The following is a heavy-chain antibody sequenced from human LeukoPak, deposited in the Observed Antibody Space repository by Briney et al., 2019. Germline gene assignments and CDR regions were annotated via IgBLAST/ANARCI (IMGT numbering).Heavy chain of an antibody. D-gene: IGHD6-6*01. CDR2: INWNGGST. CDR3: ARLAAARPRAYYYYYMDV. CDR1: GFTFDDYG. J-gene: IGHJ6*03. Sequence: PGGSLRLSCAASGFTFDDYGMSWVRQAPGKGLEWVSGINWNGGSTGYADSVKGRFTISRDNAKNSLYLQMNSLRAEDTALYYCARLAAARPRAYYYYYMDVWGKGTTVTVSS. V-gene: IGHV3-20*04.